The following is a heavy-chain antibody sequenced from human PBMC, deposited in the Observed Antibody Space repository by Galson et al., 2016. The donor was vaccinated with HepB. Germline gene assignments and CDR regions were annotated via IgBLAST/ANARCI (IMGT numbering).Heavy chain of an antibody. Sequence: CAISGDSVSSNNAGWNWIRQSPSRGLEWLGRTYYRSNWYNDYEVSVKSRMTISPDTSKNQFTLQLNSVTPEDTAVYYCARALRGYDDAFDVWGQGTMVTVSS. V-gene: IGHV6-1*01. J-gene: IGHJ3*01. CDR2: TYYRSNWYN. D-gene: IGHD5-18*01. CDR1: GDSVSSNNAG. CDR3: ARALRGYDDAFDV.